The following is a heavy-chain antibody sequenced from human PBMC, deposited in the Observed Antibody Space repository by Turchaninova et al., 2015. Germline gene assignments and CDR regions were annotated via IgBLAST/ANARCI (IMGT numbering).Heavy chain of an antibody. V-gene: IGHV6-1*01. CDR1: GDSGSSSSAA. CDR2: TYYRSRWYN. J-gene: IGHJ4*02. Sequence: QVQLQQSGPGLVKPSQTLSLTCAISGDSGSSSSAAWNWIRQSPSKGLEWLGRTYYRSRWYNDYAVSVKSRITINSDTSENQFSLRLNSVTPEDTAVYYCARGGTYFKGFEFWGQGALVTVSS. CDR3: ARGGTYFKGFEF. D-gene: IGHD1-26*01.